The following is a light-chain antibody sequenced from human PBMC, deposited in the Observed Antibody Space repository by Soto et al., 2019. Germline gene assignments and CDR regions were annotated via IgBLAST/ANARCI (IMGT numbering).Light chain of an antibody. J-gene: IGKJ3*01. CDR2: WAS. CDR1: QSVFYGSNNRNY. V-gene: IGKV4-1*01. CDR3: QQYYNNPIT. Sequence: DIVMTQSPDSLGVSLGERATINCKSSQSVFYGSNNRNYLAWYQQKPGQAPKLLIFWASTRESGVPDRFSGSGSGTNFTHTISGLQAEDVAVYYCQQYYNNPITFGPGTRVDIK.